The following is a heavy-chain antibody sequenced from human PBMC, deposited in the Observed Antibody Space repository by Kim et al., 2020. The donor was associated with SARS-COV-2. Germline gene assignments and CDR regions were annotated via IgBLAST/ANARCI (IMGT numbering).Heavy chain of an antibody. D-gene: IGHD3-22*01. CDR2: IYYSGST. Sequence: SETLSLTCTVSGGSISSSCYYWGWIRQPPGKGLEWIGSIYYSGSTYYNPSLKSRVTISVDTSKNQFSLKLSSVTAADTAVYYCASHYYDSSGYYSPDYWGQGTLVTVSS. V-gene: IGHV4-39*01. J-gene: IGHJ4*02. CDR3: ASHYYDSSGYYSPDY. CDR1: GGSISSSCYY.